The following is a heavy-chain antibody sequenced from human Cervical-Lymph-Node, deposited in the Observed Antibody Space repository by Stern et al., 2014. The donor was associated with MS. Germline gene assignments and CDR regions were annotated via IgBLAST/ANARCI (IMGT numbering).Heavy chain of an antibody. CDR2: IYYSGST. D-gene: IGHD3-10*01. CDR3: ARAVDGSGSYYQFHWFDP. V-gene: IGHV4-31*03. Sequence: QLQLQESGPGLVKPSQTLSLTCTVSGCSISSGGYYWSWIRPHPGKGLEWLGYIYYSGSTYYNPSLKRRVTISVDTSKNQFSLKLSSVTAADTAVYYCARAVDGSGSYYQFHWFDPWGQGTLVTVSS. J-gene: IGHJ5*02. CDR1: GCSISSGGYY.